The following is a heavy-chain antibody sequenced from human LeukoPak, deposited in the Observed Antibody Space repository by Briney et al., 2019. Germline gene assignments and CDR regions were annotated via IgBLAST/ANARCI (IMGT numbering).Heavy chain of an antibody. CDR1: GGTFSSYA. CDR2: IIPIFGTA. J-gene: IGHJ4*02. Sequence: ASVKVSCKASGGTFSSYAISWVRQAPGQGLEWMGGIIPIFGTANYAQKFQGRVTMTRDTSISTAYMELSRLRSDDTAVYYCARERVITMVRGVIIKPLYYFDYWGQGTLVTVSS. CDR3: ARERVITMVRGVIIKPLYYFDY. V-gene: IGHV1-69*05. D-gene: IGHD3-10*01.